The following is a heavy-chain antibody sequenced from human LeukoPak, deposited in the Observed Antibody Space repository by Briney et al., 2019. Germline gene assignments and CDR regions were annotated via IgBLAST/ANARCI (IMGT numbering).Heavy chain of an antibody. CDR2: INHSGST. D-gene: IGHD3-10*01. CDR1: GGSFSGYY. V-gene: IGHV4-34*01. CDR3: SFGELSIMGHFDY. J-gene: IGHJ4*02. Sequence: SETLSLTCAVYGGSFSGYYWSWIRQPPGKGLEWIGEINHSGSTNYNPSLKSRVTISVDTSKNQFSPKLSSVTAADTAVYYCSFGELSIMGHFDYWGQGTLVTVSS.